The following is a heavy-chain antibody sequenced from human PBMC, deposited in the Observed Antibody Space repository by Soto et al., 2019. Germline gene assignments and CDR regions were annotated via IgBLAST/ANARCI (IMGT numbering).Heavy chain of an antibody. V-gene: IGHV1-18*01. CDR1: GYTFTSYG. J-gene: IGHJ4*02. D-gene: IGHD6-13*01. Sequence: QVQLVQSGAEVKKPGASVKVSCKASGYTFTSYGISWVRQAPGQGLEWMGWISAYNGNTNYAQKLQGRVTMTTDTSTSIAYKELRSLRSHDPAVYYCARESSSSCHDYWGQGTLVNVSS. CDR2: ISAYNGNT. CDR3: ARESSSSCHDY.